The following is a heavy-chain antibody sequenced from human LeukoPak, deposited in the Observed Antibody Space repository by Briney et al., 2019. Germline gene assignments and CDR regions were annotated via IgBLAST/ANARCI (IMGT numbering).Heavy chain of an antibody. J-gene: IGHJ6*03. Sequence: RSSETLSLTCTVSGGSISSYYWSWIRQPPGKGLEWIGYIYYSGSTNYNPSLKSRVTISVDTSKNQFSLKLSSVTAADTAVYYCAGGSGSYYSYYYYYMDVWGKGTTVTISS. CDR1: GGSISSYY. V-gene: IGHV4-59*01. CDR3: AGGSGSYYSYYYYYMDV. D-gene: IGHD3-10*01. CDR2: IYYSGST.